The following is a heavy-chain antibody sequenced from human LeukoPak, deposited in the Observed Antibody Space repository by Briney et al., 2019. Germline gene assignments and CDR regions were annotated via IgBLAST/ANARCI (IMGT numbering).Heavy chain of an antibody. CDR1: GGTFSSYA. CDR3: ARATSSSSSLWFDP. Sequence: ASVKVSCKASGGTFSSYAISWVRQAPGQGLEWMGWINPNSGGTNYAQKFQGRVTMTRDTSIRTAYMELSRLRSDDTAVYYCARATSSSSSLWFDPWGQGTLVTVSS. CDR2: INPNSGGT. J-gene: IGHJ5*02. D-gene: IGHD6-6*01. V-gene: IGHV1-2*02.